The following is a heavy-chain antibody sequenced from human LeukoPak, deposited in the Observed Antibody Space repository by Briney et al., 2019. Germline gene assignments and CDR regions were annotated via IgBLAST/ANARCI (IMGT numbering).Heavy chain of an antibody. V-gene: IGHV1-8*01. J-gene: IGHJ4*02. D-gene: IGHD7-27*01. Sequence: ASVKGSCKASGYTFTSYDINWVRRTGQGLEWMGWMSPNSGNTGYAQKFQGRVTMTRDTSISTAYMELSSLRSEDTAVYSCARGPPNWGFDYWGQGTLVTVSS. CDR3: ARGPPNWGFDY. CDR1: GYTFTSYD. CDR2: MSPNSGNT.